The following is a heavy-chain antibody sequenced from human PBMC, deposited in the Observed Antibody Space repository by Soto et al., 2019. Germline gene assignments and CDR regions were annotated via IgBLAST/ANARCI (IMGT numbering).Heavy chain of an antibody. Sequence: GESLTISCKVSGYSFAGYWISWVLQKPGKGLECMGRIDPSDSQTYYSPSFRGHVTISVTKSITTVFLQWSSLRASDTAMYYCARAIPYYYDSSGPEMRYFFDPWGQGTLVTVSS. V-gene: IGHV5-10-1*01. D-gene: IGHD3-22*01. CDR3: ARAIPYYYDSSGPEMRYFFDP. CDR2: IDPSDSQT. CDR1: GYSFAGYW. J-gene: IGHJ5*02.